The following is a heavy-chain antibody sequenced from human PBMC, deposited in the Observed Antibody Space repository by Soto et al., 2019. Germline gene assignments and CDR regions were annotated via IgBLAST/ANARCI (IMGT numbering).Heavy chain of an antibody. Sequence: PGGSLRLSCAASGFTFSTYAMSWVPQAPGKGLEWVSAISGSGGSTYYADSVKGRFTISRDNSKNTLYLQMNSLRAEDTAVYYCAKSRSGMGSGSYFDYWGQGTLVTVS. CDR3: AKSRSGMGSGSYFDY. V-gene: IGHV3-23*01. CDR1: GFTFSTYA. CDR2: ISGSGGST. D-gene: IGHD1-20*01. J-gene: IGHJ4*02.